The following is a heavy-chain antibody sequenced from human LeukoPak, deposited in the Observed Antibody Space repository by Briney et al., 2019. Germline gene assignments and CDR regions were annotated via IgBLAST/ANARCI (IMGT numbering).Heavy chain of an antibody. D-gene: IGHD5-18*01. CDR1: GFTFSSYA. CDR3: AKARCSYGSSNFDY. V-gene: IGHV3-23*01. Sequence: GGSLRLSCTASGFTFSSYAMSWVRQAPGKGLEWVSAISGSGGSTYYADSVKGRFTISRDNSKNTLYLQMNSLRAEDTAVYYCAKARCSYGSSNFDYWGQGTLVTVSS. J-gene: IGHJ4*02. CDR2: ISGSGGST.